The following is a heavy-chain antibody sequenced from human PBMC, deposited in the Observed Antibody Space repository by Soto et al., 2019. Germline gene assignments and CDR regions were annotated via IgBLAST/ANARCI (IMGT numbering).Heavy chain of an antibody. CDR3: AKDSDCSSTSCYGTSYYYYYMDI. J-gene: IGHJ6*03. CDR1: GFTFSSYG. CDR2: ISYDGSNK. V-gene: IGHV3-30*18. Sequence: LRLSCAASGFTFSSYGMHWVRQAPGKGLEWVAVISYDGSNKYYADSVKGRFTISRDNSKNTLYLQMNSLRAEDTAVYYCAKDSDCSSTSCYGTSYYYYYMDIWGKGTTVTVSS. D-gene: IGHD2-2*01.